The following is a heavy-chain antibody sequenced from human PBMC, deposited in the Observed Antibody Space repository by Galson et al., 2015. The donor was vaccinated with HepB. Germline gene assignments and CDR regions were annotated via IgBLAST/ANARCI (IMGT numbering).Heavy chain of an antibody. CDR1: GFTFSSYA. Sequence: SLRLSCAASGFTFSSYAMHWVRQAPGKGLEWVAVVPYDGNNKYYADSVKGRFTISRDNSKNTLYLQVNSLRAEDTAVYFCAKVEGLYYYYYGMDVWGQGTTVTVSS. CDR2: VPYDGNNK. V-gene: IGHV3-30-3*01. D-gene: IGHD1-1*01. J-gene: IGHJ6*02. CDR3: AKVEGLYYYYYGMDV.